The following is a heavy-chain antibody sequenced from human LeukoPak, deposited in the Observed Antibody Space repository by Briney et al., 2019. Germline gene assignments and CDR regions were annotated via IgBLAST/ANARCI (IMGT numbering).Heavy chain of an antibody. CDR2: ISSSSSYI. CDR1: GFTFSSYS. Sequence: GGSLRLSCAASGFTFSSYSMNWVRQAPGKGLEWVSSISSSSSYIYYADSVKGRFTISRDNAKNSLYLQMNSLRAADTAVYYCARRYSSSPRFDPWGQGTLVTVSS. J-gene: IGHJ5*02. V-gene: IGHV3-21*01. D-gene: IGHD6-13*01. CDR3: ARRYSSSPRFDP.